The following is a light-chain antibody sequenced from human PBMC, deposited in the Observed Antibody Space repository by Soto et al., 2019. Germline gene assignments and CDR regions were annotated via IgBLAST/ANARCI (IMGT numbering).Light chain of an antibody. CDR1: QTVSSSY. J-gene: IGKJ2*01. CDR3: QQYGSSPPMYT. CDR2: GAS. V-gene: IGKV3-20*01. Sequence: EIVLTQSPGTLSLSPGDRATLSCRARQTVSSSYLAWYQQKPGQAPRLLIYGASSRATGIPDRFSGSGSGTDFTLTISRLVPEDFAVYYCQQYGSSPPMYTFGQGTKLEIK.